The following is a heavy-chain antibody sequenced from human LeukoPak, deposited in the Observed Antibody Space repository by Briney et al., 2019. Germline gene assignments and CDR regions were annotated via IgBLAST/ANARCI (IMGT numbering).Heavy chain of an antibody. CDR1: GFTFTSYW. CDR2: ISGSGGST. J-gene: IGHJ4*02. Sequence: GGSLRLSCAASGFTFTSYWMSWVRQAPGKGLEWVSAISGSGGSTYYADSVKGRFTISRDNSKNTLYLQMNSLRAEDTAVYYCAKSTYYYDSSGYYYENYFDYWGQGTLVTVSS. D-gene: IGHD3-22*01. CDR3: AKSTYYYDSSGYYYENYFDY. V-gene: IGHV3-23*01.